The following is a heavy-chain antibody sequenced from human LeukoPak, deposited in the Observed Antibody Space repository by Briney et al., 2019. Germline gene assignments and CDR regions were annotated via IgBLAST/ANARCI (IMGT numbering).Heavy chain of an antibody. CDR2: IVPIIGRA. J-gene: IGHJ4*02. CDR1: GGTFSNYA. V-gene: IGHV1-69*13. D-gene: IGHD3-22*01. Sequence: SVKVSCKASGGTFSNYAFSLVRQAPGQGLEWMGAIVPIIGRANYAQRFQGRVTIIADDSTSTVCMELSSLRSEDTAVYYCARARHSFHDSSGYYYAFDYWGQGTLVTVSS. CDR3: ARARHSFHDSSGYYYAFDY.